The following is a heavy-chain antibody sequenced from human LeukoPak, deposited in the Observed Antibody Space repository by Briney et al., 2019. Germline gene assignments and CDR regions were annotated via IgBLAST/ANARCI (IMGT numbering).Heavy chain of an antibody. CDR2: ISAYNGNT. Sequence: GASVKVPCKASGYTFTSYGISWVRQAPGQGLEWMGWISAYNGNTNYAQKLQGRVTMTTDTSTSTAYMELRSLRSEDTAVYYCARAFLTPQSYMDVWGKGTTVTISS. V-gene: IGHV1-18*01. J-gene: IGHJ6*03. CDR3: ARAFLTPQSYMDV. CDR1: GYTFTSYG.